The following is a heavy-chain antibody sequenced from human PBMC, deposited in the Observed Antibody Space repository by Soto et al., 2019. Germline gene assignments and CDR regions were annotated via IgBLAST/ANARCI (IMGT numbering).Heavy chain of an antibody. CDR1: GYSFTSYW. J-gene: IGHJ4*02. V-gene: IGHV5-51*01. Sequence: PGESLKISCKGSGYSFTSYWIGWVRQMPGKGLEWMGIIYPGDSDTRYSPSFQGQVTISADKSISTAYLQWSSLKASNTAMYYCARSSMPYSSGQPLDYWGQGTLVTAPQ. CDR3: ARSSMPYSSGQPLDY. CDR2: IYPGDSDT. D-gene: IGHD6-19*01.